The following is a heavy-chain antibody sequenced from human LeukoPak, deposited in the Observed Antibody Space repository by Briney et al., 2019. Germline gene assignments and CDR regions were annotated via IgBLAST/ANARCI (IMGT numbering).Heavy chain of an antibody. CDR3: ARGGSYLSAFDI. CDR2: IYSGGST. CDR1: GFTVSNNY. V-gene: IGHV3-53*01. D-gene: IGHD1-26*01. Sequence: GGSLRLSCAASGFTVSNNYMIWVRQAPGKGLEWVSIIYSGGSTFYADSVKGRFTISRDNSKNTLYLQMNSLRAEDTAVYYCARGGSYLSAFDIWGQGTMVTVSS. J-gene: IGHJ3*02.